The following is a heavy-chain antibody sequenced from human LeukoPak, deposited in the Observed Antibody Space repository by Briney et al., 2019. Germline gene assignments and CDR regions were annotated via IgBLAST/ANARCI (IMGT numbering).Heavy chain of an antibody. Sequence: GGSLRLSYAASGFTFSSYWMHWVRQVPGKGLVWVSRINSDGSNTRYADSVKGRFTISRDNAKNTLYLQMNSLRAEDTAVYYCARDLELVYYDSSGYDYWGQGTLVIVSS. J-gene: IGHJ4*02. D-gene: IGHD3-22*01. CDR1: GFTFSSYW. CDR3: ARDLELVYYDSSGYDY. V-gene: IGHV3-74*01. CDR2: INSDGSNT.